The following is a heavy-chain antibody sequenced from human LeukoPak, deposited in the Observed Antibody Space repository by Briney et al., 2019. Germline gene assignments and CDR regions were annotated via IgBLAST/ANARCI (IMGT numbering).Heavy chain of an antibody. CDR3: ARTRLRWSPYGMDV. D-gene: IGHD4-23*01. CDR2: IWYDGSNK. V-gene: IGHV3-33*01. CDR1: GFTFSSYG. J-gene: IGHJ6*02. Sequence: GRSLRLSCAAPGFTFSSYGMHWVRQAPGKGLEWVAVIWYDGSNKYYADSVKGRFTISRDNSKNTLYLQMNSLRAEDTAVYYCARTRLRWSPYGMDVWGQGTTVTVSS.